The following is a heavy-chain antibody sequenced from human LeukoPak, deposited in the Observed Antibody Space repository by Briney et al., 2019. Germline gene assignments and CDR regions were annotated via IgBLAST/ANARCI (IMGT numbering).Heavy chain of an antibody. Sequence: GGSLRLSCAASGFTFSSYSMNWVRQAPGKGLEWVANINKDGGEKYYVDSVKGRFTISRDNAKNSLYLQMNSLRADDTAVYYCVKDSPPRYSGSPPAYWGQGTLVTVSS. J-gene: IGHJ4*02. D-gene: IGHD1-26*01. CDR2: INKDGGEK. V-gene: IGHV3-7*03. CDR3: VKDSPPRYSGSPPAY. CDR1: GFTFSSYS.